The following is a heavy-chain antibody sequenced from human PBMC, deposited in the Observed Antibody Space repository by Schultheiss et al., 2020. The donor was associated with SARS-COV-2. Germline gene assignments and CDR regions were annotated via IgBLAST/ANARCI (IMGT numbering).Heavy chain of an antibody. D-gene: IGHD3/OR15-3a*01. J-gene: IGHJ6*03. CDR1: GFTFSSYG. CDR3: ARDGFQDWTQTGYYYMDV. Sequence: GESLKISCAASGFTFSSYGMHWVRQAPGKGLEWVAVISYDGSNKYYADSVKGRFTISRENAKDSLYLQMNSLRAGDTAVYYCARDGFQDWTQTGYYYMDVWGKGTTVTVSS. V-gene: IGHV3-30*03. CDR2: ISYDGSNK.